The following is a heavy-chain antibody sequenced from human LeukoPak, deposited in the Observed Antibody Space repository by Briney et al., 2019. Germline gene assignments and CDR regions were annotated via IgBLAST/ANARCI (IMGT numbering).Heavy chain of an antibody. V-gene: IGHV1-2*02. CDR1: GYTFTGYY. Sequence: ASVKVSCKASGYTFTGYYMHWVRQAPGQGLEWMGSINPNSGGTNYAQKFQGRVTMTRDTSISTAYMELSRLRSDDTAVYYCARDTVGATSGYYYGMDVWGQGTTVTVSS. D-gene: IGHD1-26*01. J-gene: IGHJ6*02. CDR3: ARDTVGATSGYYYGMDV. CDR2: INPNSGGT.